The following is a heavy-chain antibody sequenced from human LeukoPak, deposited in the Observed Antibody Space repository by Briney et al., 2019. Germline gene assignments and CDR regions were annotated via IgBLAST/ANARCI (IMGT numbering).Heavy chain of an antibody. CDR2: IYYSGST. V-gene: IGHV4-39*07. J-gene: IGHJ4*02. CDR3: ARDGGKDIVATAINY. D-gene: IGHD5-12*01. CDR1: GGSISSSSYY. Sequence: SETLSLTCTVSGGSISSSSYYWGWIRQPPGKGLEWIGSIYYSGSTYYNPSLKSRVTISVDTSKNQFSLKLSSVTAADTAVYYCARDGGKDIVATAINYWGQGTLVTVSS.